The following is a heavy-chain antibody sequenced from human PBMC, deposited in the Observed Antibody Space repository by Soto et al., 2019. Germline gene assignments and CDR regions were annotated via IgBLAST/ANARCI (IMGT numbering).Heavy chain of an antibody. Sequence: PSETLSLTCTVSGGSISSYYWSWIRQPPGKGLEWIGYIYYSGSTNYNPSLKSRVTISVDTSKNQFSLKLSSVTAADTAVYYRARHDGSYYYYYMDVWGKGTTVTVSS. CDR1: GGSISSYY. CDR3: ARHDGSYYYYYMDV. CDR2: IYYSGST. D-gene: IGHD2-15*01. J-gene: IGHJ6*03. V-gene: IGHV4-59*08.